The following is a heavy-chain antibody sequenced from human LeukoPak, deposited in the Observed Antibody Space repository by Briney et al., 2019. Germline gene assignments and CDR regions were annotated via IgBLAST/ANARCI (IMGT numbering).Heavy chain of an antibody. Sequence: SETLSLTCTVSGDSINNHYWSWLRQTPGEGLEWIGFVAYSGNSNYNPSLESRVTISIDTSKNQFSLKLNSVTAADTAMYYCARVVRGAVTFNRFDPWGQGTLVTVSS. CDR3: ARVVRGAVTFNRFDP. D-gene: IGHD3-10*02. V-gene: IGHV4-59*11. J-gene: IGHJ5*02. CDR1: GDSINNHY. CDR2: VAYSGNS.